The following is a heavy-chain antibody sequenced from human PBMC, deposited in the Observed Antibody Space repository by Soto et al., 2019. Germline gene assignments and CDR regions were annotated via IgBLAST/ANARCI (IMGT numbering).Heavy chain of an antibody. CDR3: ARSVVVVVAGYYGMDV. CDR1: GGSISSSNW. V-gene: IGHV4-4*02. Sequence: SETLSLTCAVSGGSISSSNWWSWVRQPPGKGLEWIGEIYHSGSTNYNPSLKSRVTISVGKSKNQFSLKLSSVTAADTAVYYCARSVVVVVAGYYGMDVWGQGTTVTVSS. J-gene: IGHJ6*02. D-gene: IGHD2-15*01. CDR2: IYHSGST.